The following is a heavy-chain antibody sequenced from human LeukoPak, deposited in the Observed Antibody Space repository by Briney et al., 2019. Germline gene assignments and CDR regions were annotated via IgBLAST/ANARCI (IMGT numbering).Heavy chain of an antibody. CDR1: GGSISSSSYY. Sequence: SETLSLTCTVSGGSISSSSYYWGWIRQPPGKGQEWIGSIYYSGSTYYNPSLKSRVTISVDTSKNQFSLKLSSVTAADTAVYYCARLVWRQPHPDYWGQGTLVTVSS. J-gene: IGHJ4*02. D-gene: IGHD3-3*01. CDR2: IYYSGST. V-gene: IGHV4-39*01. CDR3: ARLVWRQPHPDY.